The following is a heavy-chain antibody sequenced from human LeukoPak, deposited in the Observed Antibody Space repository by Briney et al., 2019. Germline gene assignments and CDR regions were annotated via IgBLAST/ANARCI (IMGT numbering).Heavy chain of an antibody. Sequence: SETLSLTCAVYGGSFSGYYWSWIRQPPGKGLEWIGEINDSGSTSYSPSLKRRVTILVDTSKNQFSLKLSSVTAADTAVYYCARVPIDYDFWGDSTQTYYFDYWGQGTLVTVSS. J-gene: IGHJ4*02. V-gene: IGHV4-34*01. CDR1: GGSFSGYY. D-gene: IGHD3-3*01. CDR2: INDSGST. CDR3: ARVPIDYDFWGDSTQTYYFDY.